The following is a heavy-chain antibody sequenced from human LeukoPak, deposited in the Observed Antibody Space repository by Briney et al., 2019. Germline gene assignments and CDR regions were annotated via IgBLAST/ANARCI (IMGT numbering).Heavy chain of an antibody. CDR1: GFTFSSYG. Sequence: GGSLRLSCAASGFTFSSYGMSWVRQAPGKGLEWVSAISGSGGSTYYADSVKGRFTISRDNSKNTLYLQMNSLRAEDTAVYYCAKEWYDSSGYYYGAEYFQHWGQGTQVTVSS. V-gene: IGHV3-23*01. D-gene: IGHD3-22*01. J-gene: IGHJ1*01. CDR2: ISGSGGST. CDR3: AKEWYDSSGYYYGAEYFQH.